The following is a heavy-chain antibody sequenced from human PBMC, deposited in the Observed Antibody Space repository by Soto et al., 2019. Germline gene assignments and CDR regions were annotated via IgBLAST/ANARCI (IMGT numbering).Heavy chain of an antibody. Sequence: SETLSLTCAVSGGSLRGHYWSWIRQSPEKGLEWIGEINHSGFTNYNPTLKSRVTISRDASKNQFSLRLSSMTAADPAVYFCARAAVKLGATLFDSWGQGTLVTVSS. CDR2: INHSGFT. CDR3: ARAAVKLGATLFDS. D-gene: IGHD1-26*01. J-gene: IGHJ4*02. CDR1: GGSLRGHY. V-gene: IGHV4-34*01.